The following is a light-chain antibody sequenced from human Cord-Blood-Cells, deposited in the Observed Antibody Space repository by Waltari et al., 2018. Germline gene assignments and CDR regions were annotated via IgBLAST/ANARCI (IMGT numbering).Light chain of an antibody. CDR3: QQYYSTPT. Sequence: DIVMTQSPDSLAVSLGERATINCKSSQSVLYSSNNKNYLAWYQQKPGQPPKLLIYWASPREAGVPGRFSGSGSGTDFTLTISSLQAEDVAVYYCQQYYSTPTFGQGTKVEIK. J-gene: IGKJ1*01. V-gene: IGKV4-1*01. CDR2: WAS. CDR1: QSVLYSSNNKNY.